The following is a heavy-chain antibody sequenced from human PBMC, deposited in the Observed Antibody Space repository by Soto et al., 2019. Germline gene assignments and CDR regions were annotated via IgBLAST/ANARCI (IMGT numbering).Heavy chain of an antibody. J-gene: IGHJ5*02. CDR2: ISSGGEYR. V-gene: IGHV3-21*01. CDR3: TRDRQLVQDWFDP. Sequence: GGSLRLSCTASGFTFSSYNMNWVRRAPGKGLEWVSFISSGGEYRFYADSVKGRFNISRDNAKNSVYLHLNSLTAADTAVYYCTRDRQLVQDWFDPWGQGTLVTVSS. CDR1: GFTFSSYN. D-gene: IGHD6-13*01.